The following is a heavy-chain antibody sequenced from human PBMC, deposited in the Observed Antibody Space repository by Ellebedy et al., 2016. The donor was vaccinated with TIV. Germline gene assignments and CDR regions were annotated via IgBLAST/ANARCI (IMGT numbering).Heavy chain of an antibody. CDR2: ITSKSYGEPT. CDR1: GFTFDDYA. Sequence: PGGSLRLSCFSSGFTFDDYAMSWFRQAPGKGLEWVAFITSKSYGEPTHYAASVKGRFTISRDDSKGIVHLQMNSLETEDTAVYHCSRALGIEVGTWYFDYWGQGTLVTVSS. CDR3: SRALGIEVGTWYFDY. J-gene: IGHJ4*02. V-gene: IGHV3-49*03. D-gene: IGHD1-1*01.